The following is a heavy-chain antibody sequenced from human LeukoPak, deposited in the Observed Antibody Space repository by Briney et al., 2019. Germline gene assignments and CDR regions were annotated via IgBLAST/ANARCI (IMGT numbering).Heavy chain of an antibody. V-gene: IGHV1-46*01. D-gene: IGHD5-24*01. CDR1: GYTFTSYY. CDR3: ARVLQNYYYYMDV. CDR2: INHSGGST. J-gene: IGHJ6*03. Sequence: ASVKVSCKASGYTFTSYYMHWVRQAPGQGLEWMGIINHSGGSTSYAQKFQGRVTMTRDMSTSTVYMELSSLRSEDTAVYYCARVLQNYYYYMDVWGKGTTVTVSS.